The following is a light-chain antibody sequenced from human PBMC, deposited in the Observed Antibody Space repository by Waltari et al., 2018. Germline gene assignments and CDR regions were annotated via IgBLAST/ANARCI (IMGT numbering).Light chain of an antibody. CDR3: QQYHSWPPIFT. CDR1: QSVSSN. V-gene: IGKV3-15*01. CDR2: GAS. Sequence: EIVMTQSPATLSVSPGERATLSCRASQSVSSNLAWYQQKPGQAPRLLISGASTRATGIPARFSGSGSGTEFTLTISSLHSEDFVIYYCQQYHSWPPIFTFGPGTKVDIK. J-gene: IGKJ3*01.